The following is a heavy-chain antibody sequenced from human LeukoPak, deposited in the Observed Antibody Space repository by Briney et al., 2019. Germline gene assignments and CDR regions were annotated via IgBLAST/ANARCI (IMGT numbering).Heavy chain of an antibody. Sequence: GRSLRLSCAASGFIFDDYAMHWVRQAPGKGLEWVSGISWNSGSIGYADSVKGRFTISRDNAKNSLYLQMNSLRAEDMALYYCAKGYSYAYKYYFDYWGQGTLVAVSS. CDR2: ISWNSGSI. CDR1: GFIFDDYA. J-gene: IGHJ4*02. D-gene: IGHD5-18*01. V-gene: IGHV3-9*03. CDR3: AKGYSYAYKYYFDY.